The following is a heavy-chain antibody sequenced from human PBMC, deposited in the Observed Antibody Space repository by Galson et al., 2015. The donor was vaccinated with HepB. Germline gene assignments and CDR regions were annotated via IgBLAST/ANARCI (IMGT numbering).Heavy chain of an antibody. CDR1: GFTFSGSP. Sequence: SLRLSCAASGFTFSGSPMHWVRQASGNGLEWVGRIRSKANSYATAYASSVTGRFTISRDDSKNTAYLQMNSLKTEDTAVYYCTRQGYYDNSGYLYYYYMDVWGKGTTVTVSS. CDR2: IRSKANSYAT. CDR3: TRQGYYDNSGYLYYYYMDV. J-gene: IGHJ6*03. V-gene: IGHV3-73*01. D-gene: IGHD3-22*01.